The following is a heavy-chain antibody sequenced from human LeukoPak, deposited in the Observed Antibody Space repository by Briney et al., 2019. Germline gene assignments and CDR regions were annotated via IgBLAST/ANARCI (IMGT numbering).Heavy chain of an antibody. D-gene: IGHD4-17*01. Sequence: SETLSLTCTVSGASISSYYWSWIRQPPGKGLEWIGYIYYSGSTSYNPSLKSRVTISVDTSKNQFSLKLSSVTAADTAVYYCARGPSYGDYALFNWGQGTLVTVSS. CDR1: GASISSYY. CDR3: ARGPSYGDYALFN. J-gene: IGHJ4*02. V-gene: IGHV4-59*01. CDR2: IYYSGST.